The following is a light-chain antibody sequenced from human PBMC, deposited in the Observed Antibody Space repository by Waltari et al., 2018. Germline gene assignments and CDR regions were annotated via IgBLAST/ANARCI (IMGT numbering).Light chain of an antibody. Sequence: IQLTHSPSYLPPSLGDTVTITCRASQSTTNYVNWYQQKPGKAPTLLIDTASSLQSGVPSRFSGSGSGTEFTLTISSLQTEDFATYYCQQSYTSPHTFGQGTKLEIK. CDR1: QSTTNY. V-gene: IGKV1-39*01. J-gene: IGKJ2*01. CDR2: TAS. CDR3: QQSYTSPHT.